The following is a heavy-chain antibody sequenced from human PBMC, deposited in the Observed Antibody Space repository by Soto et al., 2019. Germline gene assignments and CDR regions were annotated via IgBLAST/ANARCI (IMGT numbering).Heavy chain of an antibody. CDR1: GGTSSRYT. CDR2: IIPILGIA. Sequence: GASVKVSCKASGGTSSRYTISWVRQAPGQGLEWMGRIIPILGIANYAQKFRGRVTITADKSTSTAYMELSSLRSEDTAVYYCASSYYYYYMDVWGKGTTVTVSS. CDR3: ASSYYYYYMDV. J-gene: IGHJ6*03. V-gene: IGHV1-69*02.